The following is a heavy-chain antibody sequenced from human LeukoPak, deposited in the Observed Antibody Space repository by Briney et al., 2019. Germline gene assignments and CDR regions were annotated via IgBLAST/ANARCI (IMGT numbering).Heavy chain of an antibody. Sequence: TSETLSLTCTVSGGSISSSSYYWGWIRQPPGKGLEWIGSIYYSGSTYYNPPLKSRVTISVDTSKNQFSLKLSSVTAADTAVYYCARHAYYYGSGSYSSWGQGTLVTVSS. CDR2: IYYSGST. J-gene: IGHJ5*02. V-gene: IGHV4-39*01. CDR3: ARHAYYYGSGSYSS. D-gene: IGHD3-10*01. CDR1: GGSISSSSYY.